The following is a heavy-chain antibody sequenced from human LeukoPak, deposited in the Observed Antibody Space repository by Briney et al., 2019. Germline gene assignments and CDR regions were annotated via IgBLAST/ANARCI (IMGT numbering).Heavy chain of an antibody. CDR3: AKAMSWYYFDY. D-gene: IGHD2-8*02. Sequence: GGSLRLSCAASGFTFSSFAMSWVRQAPGKGLEWISAISGSGDSTYYADSVKGGFTISRDNSKNTLYLQMNSLRAEDTALYYCAKAMSWYYFDYWGQGTLVTVSS. CDR1: GFTFSSFA. CDR2: ISGSGDST. V-gene: IGHV3-23*01. J-gene: IGHJ4*02.